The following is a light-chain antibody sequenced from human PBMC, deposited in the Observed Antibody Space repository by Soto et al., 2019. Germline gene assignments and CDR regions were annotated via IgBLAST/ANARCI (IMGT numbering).Light chain of an antibody. CDR1: QSVRNSY. J-gene: IGKJ2*01. Sequence: EIVLTQSPGTLSLSPGERATLPCRASQSVRNSYLAWYQQKPGQAPRLLIYGASSRATGIPDRFRGSGSGTEFTLTISSLQSEDFAVYYCQQYNNWPYTFGQGTKVDIK. V-gene: IGKV3-20*01. CDR3: QQYNNWPYT. CDR2: GAS.